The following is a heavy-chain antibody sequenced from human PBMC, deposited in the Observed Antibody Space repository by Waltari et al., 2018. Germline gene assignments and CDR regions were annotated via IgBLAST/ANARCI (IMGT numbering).Heavy chain of an antibody. CDR1: GFTFSSYS. V-gene: IGHV3-48*01. Sequence: EVQLVESGGGLVQPGGSLRLSCAASGFTFSSYSMNWVRQAPGKGLEWVSYISSSSSTIYYADSVKGRFTISRDNAKNSLYLQMNSLRAEDTAVYYCARDDYGDYKVWYYFDYWGQGTLVTVSS. D-gene: IGHD4-17*01. CDR2: ISSSSSTI. CDR3: ARDDYGDYKVWYYFDY. J-gene: IGHJ4*02.